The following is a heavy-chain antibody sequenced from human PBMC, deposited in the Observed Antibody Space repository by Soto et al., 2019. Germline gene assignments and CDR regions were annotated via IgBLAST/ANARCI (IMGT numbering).Heavy chain of an antibody. D-gene: IGHD4-17*01. CDR3: CGRGGDSLQDI. J-gene: IGHJ4*02. CDR1: GFNFSGSA. V-gene: IGHV3-73*01. Sequence: EVQLVESGGDWVQPGGSLKLSRTGLGFNFSGSALHWVRQPSGKGLEWVGRIRGRAKKYATSYATSVRGRFSLSRDDSKNTAFLQMNSLRDEDTGVYFCCGRGGDSLQDIWGQGTLVTVSS. CDR2: IRGRAKKYAT.